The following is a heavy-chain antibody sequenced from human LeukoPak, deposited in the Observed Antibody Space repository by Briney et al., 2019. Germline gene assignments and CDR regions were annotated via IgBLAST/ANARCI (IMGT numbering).Heavy chain of an antibody. J-gene: IGHJ4*02. V-gene: IGHV4-34*01. CDR3: ARGTAAAGYY. CDR2: INHSGST. D-gene: IGHD6-13*01. CDR1: RVSLSGDY. Sequence: PETPSLSCALSRVSLSGDYCSTVRQPPGKGMEWIGEINHSGSTNYNQSLKSRVTISVDTSKNQFSLKLSSVTAADTAVYYCARGTAAAGYYWGQGTLVTVSS.